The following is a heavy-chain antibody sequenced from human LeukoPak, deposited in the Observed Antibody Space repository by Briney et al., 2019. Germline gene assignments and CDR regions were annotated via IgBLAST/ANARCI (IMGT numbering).Heavy chain of an antibody. V-gene: IGHV4-61*01. CDR1: GGSISSGSYY. Sequence: SETLSLTCTVPGGSISSGSYYWRWIRQPPGKGLEWIGYIYYSGSTNYNPSLKSRVTISVDTSKNQFSLKLSSVTAADTAVYYCARQNYDILTGYHNWFDPWGQGTLVTVSS. CDR2: IYYSGST. D-gene: IGHD3-9*01. CDR3: ARQNYDILTGYHNWFDP. J-gene: IGHJ5*02.